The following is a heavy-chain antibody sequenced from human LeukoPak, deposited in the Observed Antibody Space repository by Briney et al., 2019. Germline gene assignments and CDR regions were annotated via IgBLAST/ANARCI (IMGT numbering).Heavy chain of an antibody. CDR2: INHSGST. V-gene: IGHV4-34*01. CDR3: ARGIAAAGRTFNWFDP. D-gene: IGHD6-13*01. J-gene: IGHJ5*02. CDR1: GGSFSGYY. Sequence: SETLSLTCAVYGGSFSGYYWSWIRQPPGKGLEWIGEINHSGSTNYNPSLKSRVTISVDTSKNQFSLKLSSVTAADTAVYYCARGIAAAGRTFNWFDPWGQGTLVTVSS.